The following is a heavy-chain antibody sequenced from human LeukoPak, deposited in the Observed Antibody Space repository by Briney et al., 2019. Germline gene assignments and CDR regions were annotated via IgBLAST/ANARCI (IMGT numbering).Heavy chain of an antibody. CDR3: ARGGKSGYYYGY. CDR2: IYSGGST. V-gene: IGHV3-53*01. D-gene: IGHD3-22*01. Sequence: PGGSLRLSCAASGFTVSSNDMSWVRQAPGKGLECISVIYSGGSTDYADSVKGRLTISRDNSKNTLYLQMNSLRAEDTAVYYCARGGKSGYYYGYWGQGTLVTVSS. J-gene: IGHJ4*02. CDR1: GFTVSSND.